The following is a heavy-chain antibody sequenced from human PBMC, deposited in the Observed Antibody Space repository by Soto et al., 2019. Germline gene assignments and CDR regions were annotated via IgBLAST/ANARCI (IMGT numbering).Heavy chain of an antibody. V-gene: IGHV4-39*01. CDR3: ASTKYRYDTTPSHFDF. CDR2: ILYGVNT. J-gene: IGHJ4*02. Sequence: SETLSLTCTVAGCSITSTSHYWGLIRQSPGKGLEWIGSILYGVNTFYSPSLKSRVTISVDTSKNQFSLRLTSVTAADTAIYYCASTKYRYDTTPSHFDFWGQGTLVTVS. D-gene: IGHD3-22*01. CDR1: GCSITSTSHY.